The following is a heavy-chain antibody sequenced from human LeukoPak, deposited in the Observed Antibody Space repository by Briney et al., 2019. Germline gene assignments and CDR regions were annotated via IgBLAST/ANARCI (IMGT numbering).Heavy chain of an antibody. V-gene: IGHV3-15*01. CDR1: GFTFRNAW. D-gene: IGHD1-26*01. Sequence: KTGGSLRLSCAASGFTFRNAWMSWVRQAPGKGLEWVGRIKKKTEGGTTDYAAPVKGRFTMSRDDSKNTLYLQMNSLKTEDTAVYYCTTAVGGTEDFDYWGQGTLVTVSS. CDR2: IKKKTEGGTT. J-gene: IGHJ4*02. CDR3: TTAVGGTEDFDY.